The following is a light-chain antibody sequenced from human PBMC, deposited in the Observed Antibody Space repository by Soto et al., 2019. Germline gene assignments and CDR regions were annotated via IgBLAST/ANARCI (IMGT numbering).Light chain of an antibody. V-gene: IGKV1-5*03. J-gene: IGKJ1*01. CDR1: QSIIAW. CDR2: KAS. Sequence: DLQMTQSPSTLSASVGDRVTITCRASQSIIAWLAGYQQKPGKAPKLLIYKASSLESGVPSRFSGSGSGTEFTLTISSLQPDDFATYYCQQYNNYGSWTFGQGTKVEIK. CDR3: QQYNNYGSWT.